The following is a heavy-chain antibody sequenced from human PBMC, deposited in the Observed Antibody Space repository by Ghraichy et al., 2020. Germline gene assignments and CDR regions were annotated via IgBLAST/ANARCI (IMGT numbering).Heavy chain of an antibody. CDR1: GGPISSGGYY. J-gene: IGHJ6*02. D-gene: IGHD4-17*01. CDR3: ARWRGDYGYYNGLDV. Sequence: TLSLTCTVSGGPISSGGYYWSWIRQLPGKGLEWIGHMYYIGNTYYNPTLKNRISLSVDTSKNQFSLKLTSVTAADTAVYYCARWRGDYGYYNGLDVWGQGTTVTVSS. V-gene: IGHV4-31*03. CDR2: MYYIGNT.